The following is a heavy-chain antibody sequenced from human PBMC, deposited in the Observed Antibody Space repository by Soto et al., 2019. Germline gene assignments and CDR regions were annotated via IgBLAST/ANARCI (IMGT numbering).Heavy chain of an antibody. Sequence: TSETRSFTCTVSGGSIRSYYWSWIRQPAWKGLEWIGRLYTSGSTNYNPSLKSRVTMSVDTSKNQFSLKLSSVTAAETAVYYCARAYGDYYFDYWGQGTLVTVSS. CDR1: GGSIRSYY. D-gene: IGHD4-17*01. V-gene: IGHV4-4*07. J-gene: IGHJ4*02. CDR3: ARAYGDYYFDY. CDR2: LYTSGST.